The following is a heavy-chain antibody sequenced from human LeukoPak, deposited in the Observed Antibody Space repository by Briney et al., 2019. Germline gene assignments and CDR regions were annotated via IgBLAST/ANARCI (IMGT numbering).Heavy chain of an antibody. Sequence: SQTLSLTCVISGDSVSSNNAAWNWIRQSPSGGLEWLGKTYYRSSWYNDYAVSVKGRITINSDTSKNHFSLQLSSVTPGDTAMYYCTREGPAFDIWGQGTMVTVS. CDR2: TYYRSSWYN. CDR3: TREGPAFDI. CDR1: GDSVSSNNAA. J-gene: IGHJ3*02. V-gene: IGHV6-1*01.